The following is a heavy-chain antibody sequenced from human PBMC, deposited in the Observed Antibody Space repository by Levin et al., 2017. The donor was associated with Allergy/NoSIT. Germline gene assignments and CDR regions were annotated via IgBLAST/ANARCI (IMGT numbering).Heavy chain of an antibody. Sequence: PSETLSLTCTVSGGSISSYYWSWIRQPPGKGLEWIGYIYYSGSTNYNPSLKSRVTISVDTSKNQFSLKLSSVTAADTAVYYCARVIGHSYGHGDNWFDPWGQGTLVTVSS. CDR3: ARVIGHSYGHGDNWFDP. CDR2: IYYSGST. V-gene: IGHV4-59*01. D-gene: IGHD5-18*01. CDR1: GGSISSYY. J-gene: IGHJ5*02.